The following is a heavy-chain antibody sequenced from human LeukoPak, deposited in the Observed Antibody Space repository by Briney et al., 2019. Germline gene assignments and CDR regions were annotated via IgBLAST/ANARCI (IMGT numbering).Heavy chain of an antibody. Sequence: ASVKISCKTSGYTFTGYYMHWVRQAPGQGLEWRGQINPNSGGTNYAQKFQGRVPMTRDKSISTAYMELSRLRSDDTAVYYCARQPVVPAATYYYYYMDAWGKGTTVTVSS. CDR3: ARQPVVPAATYYYYYMDA. J-gene: IGHJ6*03. CDR2: INPNSGGT. V-gene: IGHV1-2*06. CDR1: GYTFTGYY. D-gene: IGHD2-2*01.